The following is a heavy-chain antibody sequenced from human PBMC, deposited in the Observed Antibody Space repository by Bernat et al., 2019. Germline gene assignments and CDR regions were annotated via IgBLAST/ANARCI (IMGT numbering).Heavy chain of an antibody. CDR3: ARDRGGRLRLFEY. J-gene: IGHJ4*02. Sequence: QVQLVQSGSELKEPGASVKVSCKASGYIFTTYAMNWVRQAPGRGPEWMGWINTNTGNPTYVQGFTGRFVCSLDTSVSTAYLQISSLKAEDTAVYYCARDRGGRLRLFEYWGQGTLVTVSS. D-gene: IGHD4-17*01. CDR2: INTNTGNP. V-gene: IGHV7-4-1*02. CDR1: GYIFTTYA.